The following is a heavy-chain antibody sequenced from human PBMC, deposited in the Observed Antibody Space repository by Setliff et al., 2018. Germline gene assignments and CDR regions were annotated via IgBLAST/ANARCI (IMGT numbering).Heavy chain of an antibody. Sequence: SVKVSCKASGGTFSNYCISWVRQAPGQGLEWMGGIMPKFGTPNRSQKFQGRVTITADESTSTAYMELSGLTSEDTAVYYCASHFLTVMKYYYHMDVWGKGTTVTVSS. J-gene: IGHJ6*03. CDR2: IMPKFGTP. CDR1: GGTFSNYC. CDR3: ASHFLTVMKYYYHMDV. V-gene: IGHV1-69*13. D-gene: IGHD5-18*01.